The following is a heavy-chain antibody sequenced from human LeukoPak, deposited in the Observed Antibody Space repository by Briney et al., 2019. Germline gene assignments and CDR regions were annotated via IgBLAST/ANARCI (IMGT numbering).Heavy chain of an antibody. D-gene: IGHD3-22*01. CDR3: ARDGIYYYDSSGYSPFDY. J-gene: IGHJ4*02. CDR1: GYMFSRYG. Sequence: ASVKVSCKASGYMFSRYGMSWVRQAPGQGPEWMGWISGYNDNTNYAQKFQGRVTMTTDTSTSTAYMELRSLRSDDTAVYYCARDGIYYYDSSGYSPFDYWGQGTLVTVSS. CDR2: ISGYNDNT. V-gene: IGHV1-18*01.